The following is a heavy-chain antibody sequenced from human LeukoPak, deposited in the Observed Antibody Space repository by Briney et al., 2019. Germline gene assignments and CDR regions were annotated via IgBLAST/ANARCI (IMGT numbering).Heavy chain of an antibody. CDR3: ASWPMVGGDDY. CDR2: INHSGST. Sequence: SETLSLTCSVSGDSITGYYWSWIRQPPGKGLEWIGEINHSGSTNYNPSLKSRVTISVDTSKNQFSLKLSSVTAADTAVYYCASWPMVGGDDYWGQGTLVTVSS. D-gene: IGHD3-10*01. CDR1: GDSITGYY. V-gene: IGHV4-34*01. J-gene: IGHJ4*02.